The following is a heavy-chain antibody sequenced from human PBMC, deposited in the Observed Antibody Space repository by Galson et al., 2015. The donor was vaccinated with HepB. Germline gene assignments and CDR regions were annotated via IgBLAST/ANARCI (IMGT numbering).Heavy chain of an antibody. V-gene: IGHV4-61*02. J-gene: IGHJ6*02. CDR2: MSFSGIT. Sequence: TLSLTCTVSGASISSGNYYWNWIRRPAGKGLEWIGRMSFSGITSYNPSLRGRVTISILRSRNQFYLRLNAVTAADTAVYYCAREGLNQLDYHYYGMDVWGQGTTVTVSS. CDR3: AREGLNQLDYHYYGMDV. D-gene: IGHD1-1*01. CDR1: GASISSGNYY.